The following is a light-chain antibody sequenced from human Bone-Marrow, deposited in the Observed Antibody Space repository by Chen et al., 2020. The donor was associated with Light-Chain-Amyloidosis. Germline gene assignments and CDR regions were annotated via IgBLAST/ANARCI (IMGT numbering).Light chain of an antibody. V-gene: IGLV3-21*02. CDR1: NIGIKS. Sequence: SYVLTQSPSVSVGPGPTGRITCVGNNIGIKSVHWYQQKPGQAPVLVVFDDYDRPSGIPERLSGSNSGNTATLTISRVEAGDEADYYCQVWDRSSDRPVFGGGTKLTVL. J-gene: IGLJ3*02. CDR2: DDY. CDR3: QVWDRSSDRPV.